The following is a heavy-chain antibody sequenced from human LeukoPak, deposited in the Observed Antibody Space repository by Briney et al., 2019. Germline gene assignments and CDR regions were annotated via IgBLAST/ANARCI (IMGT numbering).Heavy chain of an antibody. Sequence: SVKVSCKASGGTFSSYAISWVRQAPGQGLEWMGGIIPIFGTANYAQKFQGRVTITADESTSTAYMELSSLRSEDTAVYYCASSPPFQDIVLMVYARQFDYWGQGTLVTVSS. CDR2: IIPIFGTA. CDR1: GGTFSSYA. J-gene: IGHJ4*02. CDR3: ASSPPFQDIVLMVYARQFDY. D-gene: IGHD2-8*01. V-gene: IGHV1-69*13.